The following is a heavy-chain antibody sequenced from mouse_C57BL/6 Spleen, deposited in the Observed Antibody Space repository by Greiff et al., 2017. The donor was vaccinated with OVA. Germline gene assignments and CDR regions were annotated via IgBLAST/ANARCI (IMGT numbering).Heavy chain of an antibody. CDR2: INYDGSST. V-gene: IGHV5-16*01. J-gene: IGHJ4*01. CDR3: ARDLYDYDGGYYYAMDY. CDR1: GFTFSDYY. D-gene: IGHD2-4*01. Sequence: EVKVVESEGGLVQPGSSMKLSCTASGFTFSDYYMAWVRQVPEKGLEWVANINYDGSSTYYLDSLKSRFIISRDNAKNILYLQMSSLKSEDTATYYCARDLYDYDGGYYYAMDYWGQGTSVTVSS.